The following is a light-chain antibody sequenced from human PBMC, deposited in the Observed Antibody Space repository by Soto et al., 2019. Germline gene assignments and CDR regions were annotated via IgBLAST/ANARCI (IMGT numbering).Light chain of an antibody. CDR3: SSFSSSGTPYV. V-gene: IGLV2-14*01. CDR1: SSDVGGYKY. CDR2: EVN. J-gene: IGLJ1*01. Sequence: QSVLTQPASVSGSPGQSITISCTGTSSDVGGYKYVSWYQQHPGKAPKLMIFEVNSRPSGVSNRFSGSKSGNTASLTISGLRAEDEADYYCSSFSSSGTPYVFGTGTKVTVL.